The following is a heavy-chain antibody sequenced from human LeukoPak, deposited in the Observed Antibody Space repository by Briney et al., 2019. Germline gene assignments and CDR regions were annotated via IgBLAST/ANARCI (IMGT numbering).Heavy chain of an antibody. J-gene: IGHJ4*02. CDR3: ASSPTRGVIALFYY. Sequence: PGGSLRLSCAASGFTFSSYSMNWVRQAPGKGLEWVSAISGSGGSTYYADSVKGRFTISRDNSKNTLYLQMNSLRAEDTAVYYCASSPTRGVIALFYYWGQGTLVTVSS. D-gene: IGHD3-10*01. V-gene: IGHV3-23*01. CDR2: ISGSGGST. CDR1: GFTFSSYS.